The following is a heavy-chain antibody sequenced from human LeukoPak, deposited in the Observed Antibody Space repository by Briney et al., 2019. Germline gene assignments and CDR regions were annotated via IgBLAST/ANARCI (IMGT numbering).Heavy chain of an antibody. CDR2: ISGGGGST. D-gene: IGHD1-26*01. Sequence: GGSLRLSCAASGFTFTSYSMNWGRQGPGKGLEWVSTISGGGGSTYYADSVKGRFTISRDNSKNTLYLQVNSLRAEDTAVYYCAKGGKWDVTPFDYWGQGTLVTVSS. J-gene: IGHJ4*02. CDR1: GFTFTSYS. V-gene: IGHV3-23*01. CDR3: AKGGKWDVTPFDY.